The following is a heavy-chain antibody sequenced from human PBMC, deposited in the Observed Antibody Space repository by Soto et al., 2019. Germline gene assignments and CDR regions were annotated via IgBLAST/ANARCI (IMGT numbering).Heavy chain of an antibody. CDR3: TRDVPNPYCTNGVCYTGDFDY. CDR1: GFTFGDYA. J-gene: IGHJ4*02. CDR2: IRSKAYGGTT. D-gene: IGHD2-8*01. V-gene: IGHV3-49*03. Sequence: GGSLRLSCTASGFTFGDYAMSWFRQAPGKGLEWVGFIRSKAYGGTTEYAASVKGRFTISRDDSKSIAYLQMNSLKTEDTAVYYCTRDVPNPYCTNGVCYTGDFDYWGQGTLVTVSS.